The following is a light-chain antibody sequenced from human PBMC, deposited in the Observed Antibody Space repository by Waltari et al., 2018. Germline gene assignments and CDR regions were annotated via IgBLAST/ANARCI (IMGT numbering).Light chain of an antibody. CDR1: SSDVGGYNY. J-gene: IGLJ1*01. CDR2: DVS. Sequence: QSALTQPRSVSGSPGPSVTISCTGPSSDVGGYNYVSWYQQHPGKAPKLMIYDVSKRPSGVPDRFSGSKSGNTASLTISGLQAEDEADYYCCSYAGSYTFVFGTGTKVTVL. V-gene: IGLV2-11*01. CDR3: CSYAGSYTFV.